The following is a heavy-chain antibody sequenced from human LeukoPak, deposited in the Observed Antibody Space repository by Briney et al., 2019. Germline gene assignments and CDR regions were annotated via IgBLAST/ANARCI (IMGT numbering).Heavy chain of an antibody. CDR1: GFTFGNYW. CDR2: IKEDGSEK. CDR3: AGRIFDI. V-gene: IGHV3-7*01. Sequence: GGSLRLSCAGYGFTFGNYWIAWVRQAPGKGLEWVANIKEDGSEKYYLDSVEGRFTISRDNDKSSVYLQMNSLRAEDTAVYYCAGRIFDIWGQGTMVTVSS. J-gene: IGHJ3*02.